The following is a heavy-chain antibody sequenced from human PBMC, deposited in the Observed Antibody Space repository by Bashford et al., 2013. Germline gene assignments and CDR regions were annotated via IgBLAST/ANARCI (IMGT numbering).Heavy chain of an antibody. Sequence: TLSLTCAVYGGSLSGYSWTWVRQSPGKGLEWIGEIHHRGSTNYTPSLKSRVSISLDTSKNQFSLKLSSVTAADTAVYYCARVRRGPETVFDNWGQGNPGHRLL. CDR1: GGSLSGYS. J-gene: IGHJ4*02. D-gene: IGHD1-14*01. CDR2: IHHRGST. V-gene: IGHV4-34*01. CDR3: ARVRRGPETVFDN.